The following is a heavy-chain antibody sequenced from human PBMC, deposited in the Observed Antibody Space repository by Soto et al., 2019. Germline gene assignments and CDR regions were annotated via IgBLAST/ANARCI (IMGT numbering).Heavy chain of an antibody. CDR3: GGPRAFDGYDGGYFFDL. V-gene: IGHV3-48*03. J-gene: IGHJ4*02. D-gene: IGHD5-12*01. CDR2: ISSRATGI. CDR1: GFTFRSYE. Sequence: EVKLVESGGGLVQPGGSLRISCAASGFTFRSYEMNWVRQAPGKGLEWVSYISSRATGIFYADSVKGRFTISRDDANNSPYLPMDRLRAEDTAVYYWGGPRAFDGYDGGYFFDLWGQGTLVTV.